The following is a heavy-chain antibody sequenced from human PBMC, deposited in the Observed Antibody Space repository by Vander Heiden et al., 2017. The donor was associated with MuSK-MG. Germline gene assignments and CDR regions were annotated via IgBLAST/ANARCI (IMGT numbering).Heavy chain of an antibody. V-gene: IGHV4-61*01. CDR1: GGSVSSGSYY. J-gene: IGHJ5*02. Sequence: QVQLQESGPGLVKPSETLSLTCTVSGGSVSSGSYYWSWIRQPPGKGLEWIGYIYYSGSTNYNPSLMILCTISVDTSKNHFSLYVTSWTAEATVAYYWARESVVCGCWCYSTNWIDPWG. CDR3: ARESVVCGCWCYSTNWIDP. CDR2: IYYSGST. D-gene: IGHD2-21*01.